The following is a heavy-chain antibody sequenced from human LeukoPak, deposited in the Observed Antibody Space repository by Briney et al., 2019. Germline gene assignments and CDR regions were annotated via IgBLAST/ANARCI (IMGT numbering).Heavy chain of an antibody. J-gene: IGHJ5*02. CDR2: IYNNGDSGNS. Sequence: SETLSLTCTVSGCSISSYSWSWLRQPPGKGLEWIGYIYNNGDSGNSNYNPSLQSPITIAKDTSKLQFSLKLTSVTAADTAVYYCAGQPRISWFDRWGQGTLVTVS. CDR1: GCSISSYS. V-gene: IGHV4-4*08. D-gene: IGHD3-3*02. CDR3: AGQPRISWFDR.